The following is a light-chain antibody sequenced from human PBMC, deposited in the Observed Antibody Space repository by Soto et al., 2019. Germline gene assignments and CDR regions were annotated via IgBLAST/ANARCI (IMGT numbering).Light chain of an antibody. CDR2: EVS. CDR3: SSYAGSNMVV. V-gene: IGLV2-8*01. J-gene: IGLJ2*01. Sequence: QSALTQPPSASGSPGQSVTISCTGTGSDIGASHFVSWYQRLPGKAPKLLIYEVSKRPSGVPDRFSGSKSGNTASLTVSGLQAEDEADYYCSSYAGSNMVVFGGGTKLTVL. CDR1: GSDIGASHF.